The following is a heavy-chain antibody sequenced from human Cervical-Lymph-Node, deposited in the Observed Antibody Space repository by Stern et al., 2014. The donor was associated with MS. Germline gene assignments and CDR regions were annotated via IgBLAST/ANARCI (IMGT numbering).Heavy chain of an antibody. CDR1: GFTFSSYG. Sequence: EVQLVQSGGGLVKPGGSVRLSCAASGFTFSSYGMNWVRQAPGKGLEWVSSISSSSSYIYYADAVKGRFTSSRDNAKNSLYLQMNSLRAEDTAVYYCARAEYSSSSFSYWGQGTLVTVSS. J-gene: IGHJ4*02. CDR3: ARAEYSSSSFSY. D-gene: IGHD6-6*01. CDR2: ISSSSSYI. V-gene: IGHV3-21*01.